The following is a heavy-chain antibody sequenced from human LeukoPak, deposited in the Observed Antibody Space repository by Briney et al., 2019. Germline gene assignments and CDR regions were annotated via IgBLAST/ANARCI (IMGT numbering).Heavy chain of an antibody. J-gene: IGHJ1*01. CDR3: ARENGVAVAGSSAEYFQH. CDR1: GYTFTSYY. V-gene: IGHV1-46*01. Sequence: ASVKVSCKASGYTFTSYYMHWVRHAPGQGLEWMGIINPSGGSTSYAQKFQGRVTMTRDTSTSTVYMELSSLRSEDTAVYYCARENGVAVAGSSAEYFQHWGQGTLVTVSS. CDR2: INPSGGST. D-gene: IGHD6-19*01.